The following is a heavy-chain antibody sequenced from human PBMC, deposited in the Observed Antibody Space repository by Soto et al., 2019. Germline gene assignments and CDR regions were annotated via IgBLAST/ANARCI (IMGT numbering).Heavy chain of an antibody. J-gene: IGHJ4*02. CDR3: ARGSRYSSGWFGY. CDR1: GGSFSGYY. Sequence: SETLSLTCAVYGGSFSGYYWSWIRQPPGKGLEWIGEINHSGSTNYNPSLKSRVTISVDTSKNQFSLKLSSVTAADTAVYYCARGSRYSSGWFGYWGQGTLVTVSS. CDR2: INHSGST. D-gene: IGHD6-19*01. V-gene: IGHV4-34*01.